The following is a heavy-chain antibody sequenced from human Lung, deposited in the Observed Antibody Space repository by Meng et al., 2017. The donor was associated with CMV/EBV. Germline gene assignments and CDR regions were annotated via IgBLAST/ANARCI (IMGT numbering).Heavy chain of an antibody. CDR1: GYTFTSYG. J-gene: IGHJ5*02. CDR3: AASSSSWYQNWFDP. V-gene: IGHV1-18*01. D-gene: IGHD6-13*01. CDR2: ISAYNGNT. Sequence: VHVVQSGAEVKKPGSSVKVPCKASGYTFTSYGISWVRQAPGQGLEWMGWISAYNGNTNYAQKLQGRVTMTTDTSTSTAYMELRSLRSDDTAVYYCAASSSSWYQNWFDPWGQGTLVTVSS.